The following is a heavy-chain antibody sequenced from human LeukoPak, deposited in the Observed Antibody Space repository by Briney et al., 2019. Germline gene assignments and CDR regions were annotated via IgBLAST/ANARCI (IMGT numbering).Heavy chain of an antibody. Sequence: GGSLRLSCAASGFSFSSYAMSWVRQAPGKGLEWVSAISASGGSTYYADSVKGRFTISRDNSKNTLSLHMNSLRAEDTAVYYCAKGRSGRYSDFDYWGQGTLVTVSS. CDR2: ISASGGST. D-gene: IGHD6-19*01. J-gene: IGHJ4*02. CDR1: GFSFSSYA. CDR3: AKGRSGRYSDFDY. V-gene: IGHV3-23*01.